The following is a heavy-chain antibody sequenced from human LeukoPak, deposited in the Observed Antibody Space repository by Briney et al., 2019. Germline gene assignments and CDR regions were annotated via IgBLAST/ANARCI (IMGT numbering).Heavy chain of an antibody. J-gene: IGHJ4*02. Sequence: SETLSLTCTVSGGSINNASYHWGWIRQPPGKGLEWIGSIYYNGSTYYSPSLKSRLTISVDTSKIHFSLRLTSVTAADTAVYYCARHYYDSSGYWSPPGDYWAQGTLVTVSS. CDR2: IYYNGST. V-gene: IGHV4-39*01. CDR3: ARHYYDSSGYWSPPGDY. D-gene: IGHD3-22*01. CDR1: GGSINNASYH.